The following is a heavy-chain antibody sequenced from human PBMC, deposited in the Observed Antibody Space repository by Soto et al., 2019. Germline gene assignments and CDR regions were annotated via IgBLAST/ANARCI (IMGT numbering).Heavy chain of an antibody. CDR3: ARDTGDGPFDF. J-gene: IGHJ4*02. D-gene: IGHD7-27*01. CDR1: GYTFSSYA. Sequence: ASVKVSCKASGYTFSSYAMHWVRQAPGQRLEWMGWINAGYGNTKSSQKFQDRVTISRDTSASTAYMELTSLRSEDTAVYYCARDTGDGPFDFWGQGTLVTVSS. CDR2: INAGYGNT. V-gene: IGHV1-3*01.